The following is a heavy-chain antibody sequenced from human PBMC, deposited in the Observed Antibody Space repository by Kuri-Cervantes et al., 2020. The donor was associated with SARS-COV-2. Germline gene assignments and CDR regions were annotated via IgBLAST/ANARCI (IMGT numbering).Heavy chain of an antibody. CDR1: GYTFISYG. V-gene: IGHV1-8*02. D-gene: IGHD1-1*01. J-gene: IGHJ3*02. CDR3: ARDSGDWNPDGFDI. Sequence: ASVKVSCKASGYTFISYGITWVRQAPGQGLEWMGWISPYNDKTSYAEKFQGRVSMTRITSITTAYMELSSLRFEDAAVYYCARDSGDWNPDGFDIWGQGTMVTVSS. CDR2: ISPYNDKT.